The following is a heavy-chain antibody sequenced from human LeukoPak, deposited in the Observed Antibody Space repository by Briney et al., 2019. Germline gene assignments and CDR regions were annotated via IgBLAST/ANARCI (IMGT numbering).Heavy chain of an antibody. CDR1: GFTFSSCA. Sequence: GGSLRLSCAASGFTFSSCAMSWVRQAPGKGLEWVSVISDGGGTTNYADSVKGRFTISRDNSKNTLYLQMNSLRAEDTAVYYCASPITMLRGDDFDYWGQGTLVTVSS. D-gene: IGHD3-10*01. J-gene: IGHJ4*02. CDR3: ASPITMLRGDDFDY. CDR2: ISDGGGTT. V-gene: IGHV3-23*01.